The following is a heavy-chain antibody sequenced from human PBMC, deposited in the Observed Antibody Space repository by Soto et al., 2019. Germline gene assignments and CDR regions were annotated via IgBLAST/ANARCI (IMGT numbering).Heavy chain of an antibody. CDR2: IYYSGTT. V-gene: IGHV4-61*01. D-gene: IGHD3-16*01. CDR1: GDSVSNDNYY. CDR3: ARSQRGRTAFTFDY. Sequence: SETLSLTWAVSGDSVSNDNYYWSWIRQPPGKGLEWFGYIYYSGTTNYNSYLKSRLSLSVDMSKNQFSLKLASVTAADTAVYFCARSQRGRTAFTFDYWGQGALVTVSS. J-gene: IGHJ4*02.